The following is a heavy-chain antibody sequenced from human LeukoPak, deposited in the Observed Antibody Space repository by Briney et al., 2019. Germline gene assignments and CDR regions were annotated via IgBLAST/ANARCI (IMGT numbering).Heavy chain of an antibody. CDR2: IWYDGSNK. D-gene: IGHD6-19*01. CDR3: ARDRGGYSSGELDY. Sequence: GGSLRLSCAASGFTFSSYGMHWVRQAPGKGLEWVAVIWYDGSNKYYADSVKGRFTISRDNSKNTLYLQMNSLRAEDTAVYYWARDRGGYSSGELDYWGQGTLVTVSS. J-gene: IGHJ4*02. CDR1: GFTFSSYG. V-gene: IGHV3-33*01.